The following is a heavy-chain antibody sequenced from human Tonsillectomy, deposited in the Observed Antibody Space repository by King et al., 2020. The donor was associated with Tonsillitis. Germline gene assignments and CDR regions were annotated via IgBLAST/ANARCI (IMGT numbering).Heavy chain of an antibody. CDR3: ANSFYCSGGSCFPPFDY. CDR2: ISYDGSNK. Sequence: VQLVESGGGVVQPGRSLRLSCAASGFTFSSYGMHWVRQAPGKGLEWVAVISYDGSNKYYADSVKGRFTISRDNSKNTLYLLMNSLRAEDTAVYYCANSFYCSGGSCFPPFDYWGQGTLVTVSS. D-gene: IGHD2-15*01. CDR1: GFTFSSYG. V-gene: IGHV3-30*18. J-gene: IGHJ4*02.